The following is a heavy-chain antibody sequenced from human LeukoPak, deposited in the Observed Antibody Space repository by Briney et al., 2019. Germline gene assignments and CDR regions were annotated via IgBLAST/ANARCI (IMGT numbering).Heavy chain of an antibody. D-gene: IGHD2-21*02. CDR3: ARDKTVYCGGDCYSNYYYGMDV. CDR1: GYTFTNYG. J-gene: IGHJ6*02. Sequence: GASVKVSCKASGYTFTNYGISWVRQAPGQGLEWMGWISGYNGNTNYAQKFQGRVTMTTDTSTSTAYMELRSLRSDDTAVYYCARDKTVYCGGDCYSNYYYGMDVWGQGTTVTVSS. V-gene: IGHV1-18*01. CDR2: ISGYNGNT.